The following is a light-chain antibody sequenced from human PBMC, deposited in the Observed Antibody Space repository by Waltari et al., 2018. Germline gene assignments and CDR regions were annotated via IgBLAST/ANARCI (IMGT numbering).Light chain of an antibody. CDR2: DVT. V-gene: IGLV2-14*01. CDR1: SSDIGAYNY. J-gene: IGLJ2*01. Sequence: QSALTQPASVSGSPGQPITVSCTGSSSDIGAYNYVSWYQQPPGKAPKRLIFDVTKRPSGVSNRFSGSKAGNPASLTISGLQAEDEADYYCSSYKSGSILLFGGGTKVTVL. CDR3: SSYKSGSILL.